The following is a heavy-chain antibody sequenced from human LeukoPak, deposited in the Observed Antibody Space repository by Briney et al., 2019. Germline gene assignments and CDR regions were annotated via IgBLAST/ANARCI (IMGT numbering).Heavy chain of an antibody. J-gene: IGHJ4*02. CDR1: GFTFSGYA. Sequence: GGSLRLSCAASGFTFSGYAMSWVRQAPGKGLEWVSAISGSGGSTYYADSVKGRFTISRDNSKNTLYLQMNSLRAEDTAVYHCAKDPEGGRVTFFDYWGQGTLVTVSS. V-gene: IGHV3-23*01. CDR3: AKDPEGGRVTFFDY. CDR2: ISGSGGST. D-gene: IGHD4-11*01.